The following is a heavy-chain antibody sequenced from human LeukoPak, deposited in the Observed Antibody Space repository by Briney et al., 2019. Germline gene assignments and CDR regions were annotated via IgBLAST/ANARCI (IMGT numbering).Heavy chain of an antibody. D-gene: IGHD3-3*01. CDR3: ARLYDFWSGYSTKDAFDV. V-gene: IGHV4-34*01. Sequence: SETLSLTCAVYGGSFSGYYWSWIRQPPGKGLEWIGEINHSGSTNYNPSLKSRVTISVDTSKNQFSLKPSSVTAADTAVYYCARLYDFWSGYSTKDAFDVWGQGTMVTVSS. CDR1: GGSFSGYY. J-gene: IGHJ3*01. CDR2: INHSGST.